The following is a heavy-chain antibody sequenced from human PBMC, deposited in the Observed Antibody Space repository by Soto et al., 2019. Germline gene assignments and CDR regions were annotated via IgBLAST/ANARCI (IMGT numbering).Heavy chain of an antibody. CDR3: TRANWYSEY. V-gene: IGHV4-59*11. CDR2: IYDNGNT. CDR1: GGSISNHY. Sequence: QVQLQESGPGLVKPSETLSLTCSVSGGSISNHYWSWIRQPPGEGLEWIGYIYDNGNTNYNPSLKSRVTMSVDTSRNQISLKLTTVTAADTAVYYCTRANWYSEYWGQGTLVTVSS. D-gene: IGHD7-27*01. J-gene: IGHJ4*02.